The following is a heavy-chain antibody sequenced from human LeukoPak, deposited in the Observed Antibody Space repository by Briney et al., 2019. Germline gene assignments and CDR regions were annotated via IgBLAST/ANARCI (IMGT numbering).Heavy chain of an antibody. Sequence: PGGSLRLSCAASGFTFSTYTMNWVRQAPGKGLEWVSSVSSSSSYIHYADSVKGRFTISRDNAKNSLYLQMNSLRSEDTAVYYCARGHFISDFWSVQLLGYMDVWGKGTTVTVSS. CDR1: GFTFSTYT. J-gene: IGHJ6*03. V-gene: IGHV3-21*04. CDR3: ARGHFISDFWSVQLLGYMDV. CDR2: VSSSSSYI. D-gene: IGHD3-3*01.